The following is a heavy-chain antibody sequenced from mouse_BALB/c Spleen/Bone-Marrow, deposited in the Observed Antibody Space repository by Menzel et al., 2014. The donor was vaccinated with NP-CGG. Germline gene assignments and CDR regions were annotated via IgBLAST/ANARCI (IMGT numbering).Heavy chain of an antibody. CDR3: ARSNSISTATDY. D-gene: IGHD1-2*01. V-gene: IGHV1-85*01. CDR1: GYTFTNYD. J-gene: IGHJ2*01. Sequence: VQLQQSGAELVKPGASVKLSCKASGYTFTNYDINWVRQRPEQGLEWIGWIFPGNGSTNYNEKFKGKATLTTDKSSSTAYMQLNRLTSEDSAVYFCARSNSISTATDYWGQGTTLTVSS. CDR2: IFPGNGST.